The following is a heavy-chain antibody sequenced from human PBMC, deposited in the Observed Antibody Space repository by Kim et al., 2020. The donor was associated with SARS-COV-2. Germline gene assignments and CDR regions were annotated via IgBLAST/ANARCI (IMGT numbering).Heavy chain of an antibody. V-gene: IGHV3-15*01. CDR3: TTLSGGY. CDR2: DGGTT. D-gene: IGHD3-16*02. Sequence: DGGTTEYAAPVKGRFTISREDSKNTLYLQMNSLKSEDTAVYYCTTLSGGYWGQGTLVTVSS. J-gene: IGHJ4*02.